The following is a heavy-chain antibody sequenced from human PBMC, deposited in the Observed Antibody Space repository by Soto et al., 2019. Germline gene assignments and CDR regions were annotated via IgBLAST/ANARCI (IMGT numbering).Heavy chain of an antibody. CDR1: GYTFSDCY. CDR3: ASHYDMWSGYLSPVDY. Sequence: QVQLVESGGDLVKPGGSLRLSCAASGYTFSDCYMSWIRQAPGKGLEWISYIDTSGTKIYYADSVKGRFTITRDNAKNLLYLEMNSLRDEDTAVYYCASHYDMWSGYLSPVDYWGQGTLVTVSS. V-gene: IGHV3-11*01. J-gene: IGHJ4*02. CDR2: IDTSGTKI. D-gene: IGHD3-3*01.